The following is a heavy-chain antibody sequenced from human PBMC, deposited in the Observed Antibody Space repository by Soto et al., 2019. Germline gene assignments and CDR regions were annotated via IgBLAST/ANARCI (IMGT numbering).Heavy chain of an antibody. V-gene: IGHV1-46*03. J-gene: IGHJ6*03. CDR3: ARDGRITIFGVVITPRPMGYYMDV. Sequence: QVQLVQSGAEVKKPGASVKVSCKASGYTFTSYYMHWVRQAPGQGLEWMGIINPSGGSTSYAQKFQGRVTMTRDTSTSTVYMELSSLRSEDTAVYYCARDGRITIFGVVITPRPMGYYMDVWGKGTTVTVSS. D-gene: IGHD3-3*01. CDR2: INPSGGST. CDR1: GYTFTSYY.